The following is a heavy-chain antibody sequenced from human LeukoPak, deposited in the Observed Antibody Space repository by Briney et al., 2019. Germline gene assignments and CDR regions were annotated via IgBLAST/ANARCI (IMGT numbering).Heavy chain of an antibody. Sequence: APVKVSCKASGGTFSSYAISWVRQAPGQGLEWMGRIAPIFGTANYAQKFQGRVTITTDESTSTAYMELSSLRSEDTTVYYCATAYCGGDCYYYYYMDVWGKGTTVTVSS. CDR1: GGTFSSYA. CDR3: ATAYCGGDCYYYYYMDV. J-gene: IGHJ6*03. D-gene: IGHD2-21*02. V-gene: IGHV1-69*05. CDR2: IAPIFGTA.